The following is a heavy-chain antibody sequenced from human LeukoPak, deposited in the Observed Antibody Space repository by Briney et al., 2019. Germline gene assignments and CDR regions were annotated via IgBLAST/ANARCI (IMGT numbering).Heavy chain of an antibody. CDR3: ARDQYGSGSWGLYYYYGMDV. D-gene: IGHD3-10*01. CDR1: GGSISSSSYY. Sequence: PSETLSLTCTVSGGSISSSSYYWSWIRQPPGKGLEWIGYIYYSGSTNYNPSLKSRVTISVDTSKNQFSLKLSSVTAADTAVYYCARDQYGSGSWGLYYYYGMDVWGQGTTVTVSS. CDR2: IYYSGST. J-gene: IGHJ6*02. V-gene: IGHV4-61*01.